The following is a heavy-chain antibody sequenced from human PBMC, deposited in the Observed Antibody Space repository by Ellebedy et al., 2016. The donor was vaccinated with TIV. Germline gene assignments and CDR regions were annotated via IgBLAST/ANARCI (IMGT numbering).Heavy chain of an antibody. CDR2: IKSDGSGP. J-gene: IGHJ4*02. V-gene: IGHV3-74*01. CDR3: ARDRDGYNFMDY. CDR1: GFTFSTYW. D-gene: IGHD5-24*01. Sequence: GESLKISXAASGFTFSTYWMHWVRQAPGKGLVWVSRIKSDGSGPIYADSVKGRFTISRDNAKNTLYLQMNSLRAEDTAVYYCARDRDGYNFMDYWGQGTLVTVSS.